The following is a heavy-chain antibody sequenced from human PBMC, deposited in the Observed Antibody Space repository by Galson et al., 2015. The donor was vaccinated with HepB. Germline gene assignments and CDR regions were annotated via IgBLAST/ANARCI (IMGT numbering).Heavy chain of an antibody. D-gene: IGHD2-2*01. CDR2: IKSKTDGGTT. J-gene: IGHJ6*03. CDR3: TTDPTLRDIVVVPAATGGDDYYYYTDV. V-gene: IGHV3-15*01. Sequence: SLRLSCAASGFTFSNAWMSWVRQAPGKGLEWVGRIKSKTDGGTTDYAAPVKGRFTISRDDSKSTLYLQMNSLKTEDTAVYYCTTDPTLRDIVVVPAATGGDDYYYYTDVWGKGTTVTVSS. CDR1: GFTFSNAW.